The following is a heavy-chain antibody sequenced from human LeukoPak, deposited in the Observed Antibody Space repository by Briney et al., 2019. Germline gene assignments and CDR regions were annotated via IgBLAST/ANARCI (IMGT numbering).Heavy chain of an antibody. Sequence: GGSLRLSCAASGFTVSLNFMNWVRQAPGTGLEWVSIIHPDGVTHYSDSVKGRFTISRDNSNNILYLQTNGLRAEDTAVYSCAGGRGYIIDYWGQGTLVTVSS. V-gene: IGHV3-53*01. CDR1: GFTVSLNF. CDR2: IHPDGVT. CDR3: AGGRGYIIDY. J-gene: IGHJ4*02. D-gene: IGHD5-18*01.